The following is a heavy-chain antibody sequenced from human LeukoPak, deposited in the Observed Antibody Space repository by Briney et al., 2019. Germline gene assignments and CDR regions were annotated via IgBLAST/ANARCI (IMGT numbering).Heavy chain of an antibody. CDR1: GFTFSSYG. CDR3: AKDLLSGELGN. Sequence: GGSLRLSCAASGFTFSSYGMHWVRQAPGKGLEWVAVIWYDGSNKYYADSVKGRFTISRDNSKNTLYLQMNSLRAEDTAVYYCAKDLLSGELGNWGQGTMVTVPS. V-gene: IGHV3-33*06. D-gene: IGHD7-27*01. J-gene: IGHJ3*01. CDR2: IWYDGSNK.